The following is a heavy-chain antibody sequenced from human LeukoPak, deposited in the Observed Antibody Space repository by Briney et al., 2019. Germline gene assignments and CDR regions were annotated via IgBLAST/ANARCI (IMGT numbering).Heavy chain of an antibody. CDR3: ARDRCSGGICYSFDQ. CDR1: GFTFNYYR. V-gene: IGHV3-21*01. CDR2: ISSSGTYI. J-gene: IGHJ4*02. D-gene: IGHD2-15*01. Sequence: KAGGSLRLSSAASGFTFNYYRMTWFRQAPGKGLEWVSSISSSGTYIYYADSVKGRFTISRDNAKNSLYLQMNSLRAEDTAVYYCARDRCSGGICYSFDQWGQGTLVTVSS.